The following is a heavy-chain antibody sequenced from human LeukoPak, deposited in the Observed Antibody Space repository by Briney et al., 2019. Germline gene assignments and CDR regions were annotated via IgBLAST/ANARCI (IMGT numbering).Heavy chain of an antibody. D-gene: IGHD6-19*01. CDR1: GFSFSTYW. J-gene: IGHJ6*04. CDR3: AGGSGWLMDV. Sequence: GGSLRISCAASGFSFSTYWMNWVRQAPGEGLEWVANIKKDGSETYDVDSVKGRFTISRDNAKNSLYLQMKSLRDEDTAVYYCAGGSGWLMDVWGKGTTVTVSS. V-gene: IGHV3-7*01. CDR2: IKKDGSET.